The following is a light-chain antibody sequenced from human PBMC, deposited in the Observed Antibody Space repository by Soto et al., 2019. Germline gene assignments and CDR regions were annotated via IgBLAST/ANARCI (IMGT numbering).Light chain of an antibody. CDR1: QGISNY. CDR3: QQYYTHPWT. V-gene: IGKV1-8*01. Sequence: AIRMTQSPSSLSASTGDRVTITCRASQGISNYLAWYQQKPGKAPKVLIHAASTLQGGVPSRLSGSGSGTDFTLTISYLQSEDFATYYCQQYYTHPWTFGQGTKVEIK. J-gene: IGKJ1*01. CDR2: AAS.